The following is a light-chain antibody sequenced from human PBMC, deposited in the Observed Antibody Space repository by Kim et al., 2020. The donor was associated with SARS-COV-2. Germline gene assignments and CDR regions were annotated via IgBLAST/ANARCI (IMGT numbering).Light chain of an antibody. J-gene: IGKJ4*01. CDR2: AAS. CDR1: QGIGTY. CDR3: QQYLFFPLT. V-gene: IGKV1-16*01. Sequence: ASVGDLVTITCRASQGIGTYLAWFQQQPGKAPKCLLYAASSLESGVPSRFSGSGSGTDFTLTISSLQPEDFATYYCQQYLFFPLTFGGGTKVDIK.